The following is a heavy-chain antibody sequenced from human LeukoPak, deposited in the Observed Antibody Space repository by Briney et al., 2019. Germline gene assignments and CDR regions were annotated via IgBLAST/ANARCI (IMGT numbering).Heavy chain of an antibody. Sequence: GASVKVSCKTSGYTFTTYGISWVRQPPGQSLEYMGWISAFTGNTNYAQKFQGRVAMTMDTSTSTVEMELTRLKFDDTAVYFCARLSYDGEGYWGQGTLVTVSS. V-gene: IGHV1-18*01. J-gene: IGHJ4*02. CDR3: ARLSYDGEGY. CDR2: ISAFTGNT. CDR1: GYTFTTYG. D-gene: IGHD3-10*01.